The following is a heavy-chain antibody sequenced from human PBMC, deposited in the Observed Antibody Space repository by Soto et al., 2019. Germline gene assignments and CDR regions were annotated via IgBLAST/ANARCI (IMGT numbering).Heavy chain of an antibody. CDR3: ARVVAVAGRGNWFDP. Sequence: QLQLQESGSGLVKPSQTLSLTCAVSGGSISSGGYSWSWIRQPPGKGLEWIGYIYHSGSTYYNPSLKSRVTIXXDXSXXQFSLKLSSVTAADTAVYYCARVVAVAGRGNWFDPWGQGTLVTVSS. D-gene: IGHD6-19*01. CDR2: IYHSGST. V-gene: IGHV4-30-2*01. CDR1: GGSISSGGYS. J-gene: IGHJ5*02.